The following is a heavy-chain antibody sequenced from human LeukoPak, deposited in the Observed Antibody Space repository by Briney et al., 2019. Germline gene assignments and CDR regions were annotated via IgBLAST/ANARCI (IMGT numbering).Heavy chain of an antibody. CDR1: GYTFTRHA. CDR2: INAGNGVT. D-gene: IGHD4-23*01. V-gene: IGHV1-3*01. CDR3: ATVTRGTTLDH. Sequence: ASVKVSCKASGYTFTRHAIHWVRQAPGQRLEWMGWINAGNGVTKYSQKFQGRVTFTGDTSASTAYMELSSLKSEDTAVYYCATVTRGTTLDHWGQGTLVTVSS. J-gene: IGHJ5*02.